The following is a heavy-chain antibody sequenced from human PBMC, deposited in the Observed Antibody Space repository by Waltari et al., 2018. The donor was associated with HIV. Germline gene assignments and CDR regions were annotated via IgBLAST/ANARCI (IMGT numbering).Heavy chain of an antibody. CDR2: LSYEGTKK. CDR3: ARSASGNYYQDPADT. D-gene: IGHD3-10*01. V-gene: IGHV3-30*01. CDR1: GVTSIEYA. J-gene: IGHJ5*02. Sequence: QVHLVESGGGVVQPGGCLRRSCTASGVTSIEYAMAWVRQVRGKGLDWVAVLSYEGTKKYYGDSVKGRFTVSRDNSKNTLYLQMTSLTTDDTAMFYCARSASGNYYQDPADTWGQGTLVSVFS.